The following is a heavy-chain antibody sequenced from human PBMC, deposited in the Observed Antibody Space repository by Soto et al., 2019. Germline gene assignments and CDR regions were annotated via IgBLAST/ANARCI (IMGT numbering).Heavy chain of an antibody. V-gene: IGHV3-74*01. D-gene: IGHD3-22*01. CDR1: EFTFSKYW. CDR3: ARDYYYDSRSSSVNWFDP. CDR2: INMDGTKT. Sequence: GGSLRLSCVASEFTFSKYWMHWVRQAPGKGLVWVSRINMDGTKTAYADSVKGRFTVSRDNANNTLYLQMNSLGVEDTAVYYCARDYYYDSRSSSVNWFDPWGQGTLVTVS. J-gene: IGHJ5*02.